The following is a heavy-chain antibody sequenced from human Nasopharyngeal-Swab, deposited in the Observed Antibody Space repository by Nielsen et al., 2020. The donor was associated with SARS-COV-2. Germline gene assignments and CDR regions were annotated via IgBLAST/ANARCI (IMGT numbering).Heavy chain of an antibody. D-gene: IGHD2-8*01. CDR3: ARGWGENFYDTNGLYYPRWFDP. V-gene: IGHV1-69*04. J-gene: IGHJ5*02. CDR1: GAPFSDYA. Sequence: SVKVSCKSSGAPFSDYAISWLRQAPGQGLEWMGRFIPARHIEKYAQKFQGRVMITLDKPPNTAYMELSSVTSEDTAVYYCARGWGENFYDTNGLYYPRWFDPCGQGTLVIVSS. CDR2: FIPARHIE.